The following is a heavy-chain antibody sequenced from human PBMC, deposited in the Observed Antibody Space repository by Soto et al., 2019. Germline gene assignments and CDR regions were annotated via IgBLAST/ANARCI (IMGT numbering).Heavy chain of an antibody. Sequence: ASVKVSCKASGYTFTGYYMHWVRQAPGQGLEWMGWINPNSGGTNYAQKFQGWVTMTRDTSISTAYMELSRLRSDDTAVYYCARDRSSSSWYTYYYFDYWGQGTLVTVSS. V-gene: IGHV1-2*04. CDR3: ARDRSSSSWYTYYYFDY. CDR2: INPNSGGT. J-gene: IGHJ4*02. D-gene: IGHD6-13*01. CDR1: GYTFTGYY.